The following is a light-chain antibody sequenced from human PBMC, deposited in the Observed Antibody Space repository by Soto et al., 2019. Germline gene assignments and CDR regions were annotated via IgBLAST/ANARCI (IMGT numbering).Light chain of an antibody. CDR3: QKYHNYPRT. V-gene: IGKV1-5*01. Sequence: DIQMTQSPSTLSASIGDRVTITCRASESIRTWLAWYQHKPGKAPKFLIYDASSLESGVPSRFSGSGSGTEFTLTISNLQPDDFATYFCQKYHNYPRTCGQGNKGAIK. CDR2: DAS. J-gene: IGKJ1*01. CDR1: ESIRTW.